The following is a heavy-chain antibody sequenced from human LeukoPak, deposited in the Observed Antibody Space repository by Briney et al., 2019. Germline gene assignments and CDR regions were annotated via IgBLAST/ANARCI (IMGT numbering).Heavy chain of an antibody. CDR2: IYYSGST. CDR3: AGVTIFGVVTNWFDL. Sequence: SETLSLTCTVSGGSISSGGYYWSWIRQPPGKGLEWIGYIYYSGSTNYNPSLKSRVTISVDTSKNQFSLKLSSVTAADTAVYYCAGVTIFGVVTNWFDLWGQGTLVTVSS. V-gene: IGHV4-61*08. D-gene: IGHD3-3*01. CDR1: GGSISSGGYY. J-gene: IGHJ5*02.